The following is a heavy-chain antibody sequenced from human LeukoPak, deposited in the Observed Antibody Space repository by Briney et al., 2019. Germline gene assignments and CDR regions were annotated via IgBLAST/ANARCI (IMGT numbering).Heavy chain of an antibody. CDR1: GGSFSGYY. Sequence: SETLSLTCAVYGGSFSGYYWSWIRQPPGKGLEWIGEINHSGSTNYNPSLKSRVTISVDTSKNQFSLKLSSVTAADTAVYYCARTSGSGWYWFDPWGQGTLVTVSS. CDR3: ARTSGSGWYWFDP. CDR2: INHSGST. J-gene: IGHJ5*02. V-gene: IGHV4-34*01. D-gene: IGHD6-19*01.